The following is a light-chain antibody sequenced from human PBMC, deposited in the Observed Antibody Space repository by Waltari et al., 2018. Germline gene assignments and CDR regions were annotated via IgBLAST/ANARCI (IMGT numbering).Light chain of an antibody. CDR3: SSYTPSSTLV. Sequence: QSVLPQPASVSGSPGPSITISGTGTGSDIGSYHYVSSYQQHPGKAPKLMISEVRNRPSGISNRFSGSNSGNTASLTISVLQAEDEADYFCSSYTPSSTLVFGGGTKLTVL. CDR1: GSDIGSYHY. V-gene: IGLV2-14*01. J-gene: IGLJ2*01. CDR2: EVR.